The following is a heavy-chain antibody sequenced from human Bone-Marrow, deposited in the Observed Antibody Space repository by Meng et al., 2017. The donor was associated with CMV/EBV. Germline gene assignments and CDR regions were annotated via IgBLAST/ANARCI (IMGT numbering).Heavy chain of an antibody. V-gene: IGHV1-2*02. CDR2: INPHSGGT. J-gene: IGHJ6*02. D-gene: IGHD3-3*01. Sequence: ASVKVSCKASGYTFTGYNIHWVRQAPGQGLEWLGWINPHSGGTIYAQKFEDRVTLTSDTSISTAYMELRRLRSDDTAVFFCARLFHTTLGTNYYYGMDVWGPGTTVTDSS. CDR3: ARLFHTTLGTNYYYGMDV. CDR1: GYTFTGYN.